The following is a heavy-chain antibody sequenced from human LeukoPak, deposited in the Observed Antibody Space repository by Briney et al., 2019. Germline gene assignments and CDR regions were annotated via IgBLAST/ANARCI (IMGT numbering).Heavy chain of an antibody. Sequence: SETLSLTCTVSGGSISSSSYYWGWIRQPPGKGLEWIGSIYYSGSTYYNPSLKSRVTISVDTSKNQFSLKLSSVTAADTAVYYCAREPVDILTGYLSHFDPWGQGTLVTVSS. CDR2: IYYSGST. J-gene: IGHJ5*02. D-gene: IGHD3-9*01. V-gene: IGHV4-39*07. CDR1: GGSISSSSYY. CDR3: AREPVDILTGYLSHFDP.